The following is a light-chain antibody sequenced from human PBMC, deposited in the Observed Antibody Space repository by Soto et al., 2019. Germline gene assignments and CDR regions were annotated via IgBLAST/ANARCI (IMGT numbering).Light chain of an antibody. V-gene: IGKV1-12*01. CDR1: QNIRSR. Sequence: DFQMAQSPSTLSASVGDRVTITCRASQNIRSRLAWFQQKPGKAPKLLIYDASSLESGVPQRFSGSGSGTDFTLTITYLQPEDFATYYCQQANSFPWTFGQGTKVDIK. CDR2: DAS. J-gene: IGKJ1*01. CDR3: QQANSFPWT.